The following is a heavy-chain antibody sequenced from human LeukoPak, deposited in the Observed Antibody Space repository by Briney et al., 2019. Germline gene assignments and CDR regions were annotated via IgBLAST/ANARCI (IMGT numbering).Heavy chain of an antibody. V-gene: IGHV5-51*01. CDR3: PLPILDTRSWFQFDY. J-gene: IGHJ4*02. Sequence: GESLKISCKGSGYSFTSYWIGWVRQMPGKGLEWMGIIYPGDSDTRYSPSFQGQVTISADKSINTAYLQWSSLKASDTAMYYCPLPILDTRSWFQFDYWGQGTLVTVSS. D-gene: IGHD6-13*01. CDR1: GYSFTSYW. CDR2: IYPGDSDT.